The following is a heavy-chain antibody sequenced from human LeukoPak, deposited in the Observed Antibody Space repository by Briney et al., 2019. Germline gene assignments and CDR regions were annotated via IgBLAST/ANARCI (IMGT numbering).Heavy chain of an antibody. CDR3: ARGQSGYSGYDPRPDVEGDY. D-gene: IGHD5-12*01. Sequence: GASVKVSCKASGYTFTSYGINWVRQATGQGLEWMGWMNPNSGNTGYAQKFQGRVTMTRNTSISTAYMELSSLRSEDTAVYYCARGQSGYSGYDPRPDVEGDYWGQGTLVTVSS. J-gene: IGHJ4*02. CDR1: GYTFTSYG. CDR2: MNPNSGNT. V-gene: IGHV1-8*01.